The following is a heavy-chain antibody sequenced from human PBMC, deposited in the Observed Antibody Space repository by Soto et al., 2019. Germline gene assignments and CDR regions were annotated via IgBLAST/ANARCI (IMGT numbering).Heavy chain of an antibody. CDR1: GFTFSDYA. CDR3: ARDSRDGPFDP. Sequence: GGSLRLSCVASGFTFSDYAMSWVRQAPGEGLEWVSAISGSGGSTYYADSVKGRFTISRDNSKNTLYLQMNSLRAEDTAVYYCARDSRDGPFDPWGQGTLVTVSS. V-gene: IGHV3-23*01. CDR2: ISGSGGST. J-gene: IGHJ5*02. D-gene: IGHD2-2*01.